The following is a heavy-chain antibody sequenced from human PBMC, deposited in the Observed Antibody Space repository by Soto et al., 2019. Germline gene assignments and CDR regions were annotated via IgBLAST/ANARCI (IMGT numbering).Heavy chain of an antibody. D-gene: IGHD3-9*01. V-gene: IGHV1-46*03. CDR1: GYTFTSYY. CDR3: ARRYYDSLTGPDTDDAFDI. J-gene: IGHJ3*02. Sequence: GASVKVSCKASGYTFTSYYMHWVRLAPGQGLEWMGIVNPSGGSTSYAQKFQGRVTMTRDTSTSTVYMELSSLRSEDTAVYYCARRYYDSLTGPDTDDAFDIWGQGTMVTVSS. CDR2: VNPSGGST.